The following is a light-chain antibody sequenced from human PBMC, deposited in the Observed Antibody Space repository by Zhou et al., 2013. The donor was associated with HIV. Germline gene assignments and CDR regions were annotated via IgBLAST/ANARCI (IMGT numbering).Light chain of an antibody. CDR1: QSLSISS. V-gene: IGKV3-20*01. CDR3: QQYNNWPPIT. CDR2: GAS. Sequence: IVLTQSPGTPSLSPGERATLSCRASQSLSISSLAWYQQKPGQAPRLLLYGASKRATGIPDRFSSSGSGTDFTLTINKLEPEDFAVYYCQQYNNWPPITFGQGTRLEIK. J-gene: IGKJ5*01.